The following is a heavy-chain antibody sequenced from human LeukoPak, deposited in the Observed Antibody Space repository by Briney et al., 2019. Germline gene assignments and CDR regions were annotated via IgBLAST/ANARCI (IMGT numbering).Heavy chain of an antibody. Sequence: GGSLGLSCAASGFTFSSYAMSWVRQAPGKGLEWVSAISGSGGSTYYADSVKGRFTISRDNSKNTLYLQMNSLRAEDTAVYYCAKVLLLWFGDGTVPFDYWGQGTLVTVSS. CDR3: AKVLLLWFGDGTVPFDY. J-gene: IGHJ4*02. CDR1: GFTFSSYA. CDR2: ISGSGGST. V-gene: IGHV3-23*01. D-gene: IGHD3-10*01.